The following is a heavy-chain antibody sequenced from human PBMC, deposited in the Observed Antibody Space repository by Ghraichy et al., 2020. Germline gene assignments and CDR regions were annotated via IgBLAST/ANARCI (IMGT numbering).Heavy chain of an antibody. CDR2: INHSGST. V-gene: IGHV4-34*01. CDR3: ARGPRQGAARLYYYYMDV. D-gene: IGHD6-6*01. J-gene: IGHJ6*03. CDR1: GGSFSGYY. Sequence: SETLSLTCAVYGGSFSGYYWSWIRQPPGKRLEWIGEINHSGSTNYNPSLKSRVTISVDTSKNQFSLKLSSVTAADTAVYYCARGPRQGAARLYYYYMDVWGKGTTVTVSS.